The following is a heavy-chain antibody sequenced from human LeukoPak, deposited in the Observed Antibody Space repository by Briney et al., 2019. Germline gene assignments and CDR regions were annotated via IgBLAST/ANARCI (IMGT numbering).Heavy chain of an antibody. CDR3: AKAGMGATLYSVMDV. CDR2: ISGDGGGT. D-gene: IGHD1-26*01. V-gene: IGHV3-43*02. Sequence: GGSLRLSCEASGFTFDDYAMYWVRQAPGKGLEWVSLISGDGGGTYYADYVKGRFTISRDNSKNSLYLQMNSLRTEDTALYYCAKAGMGATLYSVMDVWGQGTTVTVSS. J-gene: IGHJ6*02. CDR1: GFTFDDYA.